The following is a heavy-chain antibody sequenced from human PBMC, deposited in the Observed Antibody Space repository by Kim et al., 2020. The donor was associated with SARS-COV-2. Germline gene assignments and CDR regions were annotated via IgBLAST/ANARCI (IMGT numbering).Heavy chain of an antibody. CDR3: TARLDF. J-gene: IGHJ4*02. CDR2: SSSGNPT. Sequence: SSSGNPTYYTDSGKGRLTSPRDNAKNSAYLQMNSLRAEDTAVYYCTARLDFWGQGALVIVSS. V-gene: IGHV3-48*03.